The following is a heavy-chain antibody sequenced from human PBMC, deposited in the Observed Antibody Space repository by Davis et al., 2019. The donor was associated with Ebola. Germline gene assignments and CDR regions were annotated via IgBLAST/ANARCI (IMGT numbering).Heavy chain of an antibody. CDR3: SRADYGDYGWFDP. J-gene: IGHJ5*02. V-gene: IGHV3-48*03. D-gene: IGHD4-17*01. CDR1: GFTFSSYE. Sequence: GGSLRLSCAASGFTFSSYEMNWVRQAPGKGLEWVSYISGSGTTIYYADSVKGRFTISRDNSKNTLYLQMNSLRAEDTAVYYCSRADYGDYGWFDPWGQGTLVTVSS. CDR2: ISGSGTTI.